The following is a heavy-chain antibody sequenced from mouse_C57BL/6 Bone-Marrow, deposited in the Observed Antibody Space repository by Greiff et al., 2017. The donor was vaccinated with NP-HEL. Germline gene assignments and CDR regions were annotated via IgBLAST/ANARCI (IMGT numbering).Heavy chain of an antibody. CDR2: IDPSDSYT. D-gene: IGHD1-1*01. J-gene: IGHJ4*01. V-gene: IGHV1-59*01. CDR3: ASVVAHYYAMDY. Sequence: QVQLQQPGAELVRPGTSVKLSCKASGYTFTSYWMHWVKQRPGQGLEWIGVIDPSDSYTNYIQKFKGKATLTVDTSSSTAYMQLSSLTSEDSAVYYCASVVAHYYAMDYWGQGTSVTVSS. CDR1: GYTFTSYW.